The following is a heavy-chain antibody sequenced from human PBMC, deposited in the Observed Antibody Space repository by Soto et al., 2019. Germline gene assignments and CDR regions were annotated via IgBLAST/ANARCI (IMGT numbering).Heavy chain of an antibody. J-gene: IGHJ6*02. CDR2: IYYSGST. D-gene: IGHD3-10*01. V-gene: IGHV4-31*11. CDR1: GGSFSGYY. CDR3: ARDQNYYGSGRPRDYYYYGMDV. Sequence: SETLSLTCAVYGGSFSGYYWSWIRQNPGKGLEWIGYIYYSGSTYYNPSLKSRVTISVDTSKNQFSLKLSSVTAADTAVYYCARDQNYYGSGRPRDYYYYGMDVWGQGTTVTVSS.